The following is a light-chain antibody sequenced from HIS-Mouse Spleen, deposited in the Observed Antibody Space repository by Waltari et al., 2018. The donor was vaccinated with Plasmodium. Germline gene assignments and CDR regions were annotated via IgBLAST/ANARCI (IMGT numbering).Light chain of an antibody. Sequence: DIQMTQSPYTLSASVGDRVPITCRASKSISSWLACYQQKPGKAPKLLIYKASSLESGVPSRFSGSGSGTEFTLTISSLQPDDFATYYCQQYNSYSYTFGQGTKLEIK. V-gene: IGKV1-5*03. CDR3: QQYNSYSYT. CDR2: KAS. J-gene: IGKJ2*01. CDR1: KSISSW.